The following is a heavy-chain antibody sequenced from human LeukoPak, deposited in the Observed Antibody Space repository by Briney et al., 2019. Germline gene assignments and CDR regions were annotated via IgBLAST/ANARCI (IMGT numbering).Heavy chain of an antibody. J-gene: IGHJ4*02. D-gene: IGHD4-23*01. CDR3: ARARGKLYFDY. CDR1: GYTFTGYY. V-gene: IGHV1-2*02. CDR2: INPTSGGT. Sequence: GASVKLSCKASGYTFTGYYMHRVRQAPGQGLEWMGWINPTSGGTNYAQRFQGRVTMTRDTSISTAYMELSRLRSDDTAVYFCARARGKLYFDYWGQGTLVTVSS.